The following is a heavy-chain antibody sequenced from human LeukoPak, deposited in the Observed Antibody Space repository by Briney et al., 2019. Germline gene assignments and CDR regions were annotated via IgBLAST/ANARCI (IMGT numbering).Heavy chain of an antibody. V-gene: IGHV4-59*01. CDR1: SGSTNGYY. D-gene: IGHD5-12*01. CDR3: ARTGSGYYFNA. CDR2: VAYSGST. J-gene: IGHJ5*02. Sequence: PSETLSLTCTVSSGSTNGYYWSWIRQPPGKRLDWIGYVAYSGSTNYNLSFKSRVTISLHTSKTQFSLKLSPVTAADTAFYYCARTGSGYYFNAWGPGTLVTVPS.